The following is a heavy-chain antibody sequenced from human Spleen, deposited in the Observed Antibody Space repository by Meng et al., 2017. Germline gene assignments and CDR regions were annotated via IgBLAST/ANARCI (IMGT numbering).Heavy chain of an antibody. CDR2: IKQDGSEK. J-gene: IGHJ6*02. D-gene: IGHD6-13*01. CDR1: GFTFSDHY. V-gene: IGHV3-7*01. CDR3: ARSPIAAAGRGNYYYYYGMDV. Sequence: GESLKISCAASGFTFSDHYMDWVRQAPGKGLEWVANIKQDGSEKYYVDSVKGRFTISRDNAKNSLYLQMNSLRAEDTAVYYCARSPIAAAGRGNYYYYYGMDVWGQGTTVTVSS.